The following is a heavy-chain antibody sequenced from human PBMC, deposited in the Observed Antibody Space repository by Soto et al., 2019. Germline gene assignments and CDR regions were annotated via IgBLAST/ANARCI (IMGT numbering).Heavy chain of an antibody. V-gene: IGHV1-69*01. D-gene: IGHD3-9*01. Sequence: QVQLVQSGAEVKKPGSSVKVSCKASGCTFSSYAISWVRQAPGQGLEWMGGIIPIFGTANYAQKFQGRVTITADESTSTAYMELSSLRSEDTAVYYCARRPLTGRYYGMDVWGQGTTVTVSS. CDR2: IIPIFGTA. CDR1: GCTFSSYA. J-gene: IGHJ6*02. CDR3: ARRPLTGRYYGMDV.